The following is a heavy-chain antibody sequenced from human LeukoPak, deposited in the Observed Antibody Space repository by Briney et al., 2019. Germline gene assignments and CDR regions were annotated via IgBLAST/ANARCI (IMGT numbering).Heavy chain of an antibody. J-gene: IGHJ4*02. D-gene: IGHD3-22*01. V-gene: IGHV1-46*01. CDR1: GYTFTSYY. CDR2: INPSGGST. Sequence: ASVTVSCKASGYTFTSYYMHWVRQPPGQGLEWMGIINPSGGSTSYAQKFQGRVTMTRDTSTSTVYMELSSLRSEDTAVYYCARELNYYDSSGYYYRRLMGSDPGVDYWGQGTLVTVSS. CDR3: ARELNYYDSSGYYYRRLMGSDPGVDY.